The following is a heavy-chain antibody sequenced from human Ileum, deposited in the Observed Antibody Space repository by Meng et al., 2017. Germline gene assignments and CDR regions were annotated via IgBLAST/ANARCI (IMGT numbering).Heavy chain of an antibody. Sequence: GESLKISCAASGFTFSRPWMSWVRQLPGKRLECIGRIRSKSDGGTIDYSAPVEGRFIISRDDSKEMLYLEMNSLKTEDSALYYCPTGFMNGYSYWGQGTVVTVSS. CDR2: IRSKSDGGTI. CDR3: PTGFMNGYSY. V-gene: IGHV3-15*01. D-gene: IGHD2-15*01. CDR1: GFTFSRPW. J-gene: IGHJ4*02.